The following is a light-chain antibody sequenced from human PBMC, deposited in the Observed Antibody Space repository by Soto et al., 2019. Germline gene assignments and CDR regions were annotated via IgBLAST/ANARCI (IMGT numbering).Light chain of an antibody. CDR3: HQYNNWPPWT. V-gene: IGKV3-15*01. CDR1: QSVSTN. Sequence: EIVMTQSPATLSVSPWERATLSCRASQSVSTNLAWYQQKPGQAPRLLIYATSTRATGTPARFSGSGSGTEFTLTISSLQSEDFAVYYCHQYNNWPPWTFGQGTKVDIK. CDR2: ATS. J-gene: IGKJ1*01.